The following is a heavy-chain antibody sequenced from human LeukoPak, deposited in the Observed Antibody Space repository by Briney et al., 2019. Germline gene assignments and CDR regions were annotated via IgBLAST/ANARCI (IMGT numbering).Heavy chain of an antibody. J-gene: IGHJ4*02. V-gene: IGHV1-46*01. CDR2: INPSGGST. CDR1: GYTFTSYY. D-gene: IGHD3-16*02. CDR3: ARGPRIDYVWGSYRYGY. Sequence: ASVKVSCKASGYTFTSYYMHWVRQAPGQGLEWMGIINPSGGSTSYAQKFQGRVTMTRDTSTSTVYMELSSLRSEDTAVYYCARGPRIDYVWGSYRYGYWGQGTLVTVSS.